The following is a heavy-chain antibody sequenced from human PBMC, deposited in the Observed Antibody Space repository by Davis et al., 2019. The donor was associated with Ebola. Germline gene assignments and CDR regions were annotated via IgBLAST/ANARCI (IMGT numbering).Heavy chain of an antibody. Sequence: ASVKVSCKASGYTFTSYGISWVRQAPGQGLEWMGWISAYNGNTNYAQKFQGRVTITADESTSTAYMELSSLRSEDTAVYYCARVLGRILSPYSSSWTGGMDVWGQGTTVTVSS. J-gene: IGHJ6*02. CDR2: ISAYNGNT. CDR3: ARVLGRILSPYSSSWTGGMDV. D-gene: IGHD6-13*01. CDR1: GYTFTSYG. V-gene: IGHV1-18*01.